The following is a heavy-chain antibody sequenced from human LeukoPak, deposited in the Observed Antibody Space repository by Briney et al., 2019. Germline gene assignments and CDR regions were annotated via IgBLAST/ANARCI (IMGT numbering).Heavy chain of an antibody. CDR3: ATRPTSDIVVVVAGGGAFDI. CDR2: FDPEDGET. J-gene: IGHJ3*02. CDR1: GYTLTELS. V-gene: IGHV1-24*01. Sequence: VASVKVSCKVSGYTLTELSMHWVRQAPGKGLEWMGGFDPEDGETIYAQKFQGRVTMTEDTSTDTAYMELSSLRSEDTAVYYCATRPTSDIVVVVAGGGAFDIWGQGTMVTVSS. D-gene: IGHD2-15*01.